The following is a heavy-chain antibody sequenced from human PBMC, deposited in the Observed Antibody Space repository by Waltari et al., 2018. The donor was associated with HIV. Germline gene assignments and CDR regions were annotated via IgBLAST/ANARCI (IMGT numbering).Heavy chain of an antibody. Sequence: EVHLMESGGGLVRPGRSLGPSCSGSGLTSGACGWCWFRQAAGKGLEWVGFITSEAYGGTAEYAASVTGRFTISREDSKSTAYMQMNRLESEDTGVYFCSRPSGPLHSYGMDVWGQGTTVIVSS. CDR1: GLTSGACG. CDR2: ITSEAYGGTA. D-gene: IGHD1-26*01. J-gene: IGHJ6*02. CDR3: SRPSGPLHSYGMDV. V-gene: IGHV3-49*05.